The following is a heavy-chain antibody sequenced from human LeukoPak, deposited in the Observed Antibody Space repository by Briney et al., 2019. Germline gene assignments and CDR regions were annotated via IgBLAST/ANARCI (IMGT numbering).Heavy chain of an antibody. J-gene: IGHJ4*02. Sequence: PSETLSLTCAVYGGSFSGYYWSWIRQPPGKGLEWIGEINHSGSTNYNPSLKSRVTISVDTSKNQFSLKLSSVTAADTAVYYCARRKEIDYWGQGTLVTVSS. CDR1: GGSFSGYY. V-gene: IGHV4-34*01. CDR3: ARRKEIDY. CDR2: INHSGST.